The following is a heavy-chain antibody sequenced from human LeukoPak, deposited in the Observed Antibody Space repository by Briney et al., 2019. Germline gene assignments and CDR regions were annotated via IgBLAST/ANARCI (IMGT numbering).Heavy chain of an antibody. Sequence: ASVTVSCTASGYTFTSYYMHWVRQAPGQGLEWMGIINPSGGSTSYAQKFQGRVTMTEDTSTDTAYMELSSLRSEDTAVYYCATSSGDYWGQGTLVAVSS. V-gene: IGHV1-46*01. CDR1: GYTFTSYY. J-gene: IGHJ4*02. CDR3: ATSSGDY. CDR2: INPSGGST. D-gene: IGHD6-6*01.